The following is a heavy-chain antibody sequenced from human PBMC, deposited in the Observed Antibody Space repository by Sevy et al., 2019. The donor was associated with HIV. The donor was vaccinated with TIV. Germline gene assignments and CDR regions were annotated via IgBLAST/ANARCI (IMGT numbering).Heavy chain of an antibody. CDR1: GFTFSNAW. V-gene: IGHV3-15*01. D-gene: IGHD6-19*01. CDR2: IKSKTDGGTT. J-gene: IGHJ4*02. CDR3: TTRSLYGYSSGWAYFDY. Sequence: GESLKISCAASGFTFSNAWMSWVRQAPGKGLEWVGRIKSKTDGGTTDYAAPVKGRFTISRDDSKNTLYLQMNSLKTEDTAVYYCTTRSLYGYSSGWAYFDYWGQGTLVTVSS.